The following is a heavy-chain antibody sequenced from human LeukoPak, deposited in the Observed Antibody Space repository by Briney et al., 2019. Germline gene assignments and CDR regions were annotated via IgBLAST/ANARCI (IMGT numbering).Heavy chain of an antibody. CDR3: ARDLIGWSLDP. J-gene: IGHJ5*02. D-gene: IGHD2-2*03. CDR1: GFSLSSFE. V-gene: IGHV3-48*03. CDR2: VDNDGWAT. Sequence: GGSLRLSCAASGFSLSSFEMNWVRQAPGKGLEWIAYVDNDGWATSYYADSVKGRFTITRDDAKSSLYLQMDSLTVEDTAVYYCARDLIGWSLDPWGQGTLVTVSS.